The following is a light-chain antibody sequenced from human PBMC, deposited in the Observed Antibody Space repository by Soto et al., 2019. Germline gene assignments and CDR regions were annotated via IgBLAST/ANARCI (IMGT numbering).Light chain of an antibody. CDR3: QQYNSYSPT. CDR1: QSITGW. J-gene: IGKJ1*01. Sequence: DIQMTQSPSTLSASVGDRVTITCRASQSITGWLAWYQQKPGKAPKLLIYDASSLESGVPSRFSGSGSGTEFTLTISSLQPDDFATYYCQQYNSYSPTFGQGSKVEI. CDR2: DAS. V-gene: IGKV1-5*01.